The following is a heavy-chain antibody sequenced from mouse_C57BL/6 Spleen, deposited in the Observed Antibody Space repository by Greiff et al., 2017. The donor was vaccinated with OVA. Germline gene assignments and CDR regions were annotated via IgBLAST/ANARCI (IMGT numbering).Heavy chain of an antibody. Sequence: VQLQQPGAELVKPGASVKLSCKASGYTFTSYWMHWVKQRPGRGLEWIGRIDPNSGGTKYNEKFKSKATLTVDKPSSTAYMQLSSLTSEDSAVYYCARGDGSSYDWFAYWGQGTLVTVSA. CDR2: IDPNSGGT. D-gene: IGHD1-1*01. CDR3: ARGDGSSYDWFAY. V-gene: IGHV1-72*01. CDR1: GYTFTSYW. J-gene: IGHJ3*01.